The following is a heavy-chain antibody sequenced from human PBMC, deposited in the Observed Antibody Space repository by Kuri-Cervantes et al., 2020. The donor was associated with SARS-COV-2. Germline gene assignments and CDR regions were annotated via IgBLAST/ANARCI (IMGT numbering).Heavy chain of an antibody. CDR2: IYHSGST. CDR3: AGFLKGIVGGKKYYFDY. Sequence: SETLSLTCAVSGYSISSGYYWGWIRQPPGKGLEWIGSIYHSGSTHYKPSLKSRVTLSVDTSKNQFSLKLSSVTAADTAVYDCAGFLKGIVGGKKYYFDYWGQGTLVTVSS. CDR1: GYSISSGYY. V-gene: IGHV4-38-2*01. J-gene: IGHJ4*02. D-gene: IGHD3-16*01.